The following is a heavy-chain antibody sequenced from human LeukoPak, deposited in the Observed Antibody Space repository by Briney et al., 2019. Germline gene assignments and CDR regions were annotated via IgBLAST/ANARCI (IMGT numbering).Heavy chain of an antibody. J-gene: IGHJ4*02. CDR3: VGGDY. Sequence: GGSLRLSCAASGFTFSQYWMYWVRQAPGKGLVWVSYISTDGSIINDADSVKGRFTISRDNAKNTLYLQMKSLRVEDTAVYYCVGGDYWGQGTLVTVSS. V-gene: IGHV3-74*01. CDR2: ISTDGSII. CDR1: GFTFSQYW.